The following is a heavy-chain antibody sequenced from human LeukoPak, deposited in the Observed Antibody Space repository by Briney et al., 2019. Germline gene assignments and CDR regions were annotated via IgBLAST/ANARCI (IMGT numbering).Heavy chain of an antibody. J-gene: IGHJ5*02. V-gene: IGHV3-30*15. D-gene: IGHD3-22*01. CDR1: GFTFSAYA. CDR3: ARERADSSGYSWFDP. CDR2: ISYDGSNK. Sequence: PAGSLRLSCAASGFTFSAYAMHWVRQAPGQGLEWVALISYDGSNKYYADSVKGRFTISRDNSKNTLYLQMSSLRAEDTAVYYCARERADSSGYSWFDPWGQGTLVTVPS.